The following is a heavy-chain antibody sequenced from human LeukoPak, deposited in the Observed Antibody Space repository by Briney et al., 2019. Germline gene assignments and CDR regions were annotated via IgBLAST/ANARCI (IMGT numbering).Heavy chain of an antibody. J-gene: IGHJ6*03. Sequence: ASVKVSCKASGYTFTDSNIHWVRQAPGQGLEWMGWINPNTGGTNYEQKFQGRVTMTRDTSISTAHMELSRLKSDDMAVYYCARLAYSTSSAGYMDVWGKGTTVTVSS. D-gene: IGHD6-6*01. V-gene: IGHV1-2*02. CDR1: GYTFTDSN. CDR3: ARLAYSTSSAGYMDV. CDR2: INPNTGGT.